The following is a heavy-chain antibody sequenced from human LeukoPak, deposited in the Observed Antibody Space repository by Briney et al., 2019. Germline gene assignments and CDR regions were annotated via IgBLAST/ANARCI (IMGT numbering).Heavy chain of an antibody. CDR3: AKEYSSSSAQYNWFDP. V-gene: IGHV1-46*01. CDR2: INPSGGST. Sequence: GASVKVSCKASGYTFTSYYMHWVRQAPGQGLEWMGIINPSGGSTSYAQKFQGRVTMTKDTSTSTVYMELSSLRSEDTAVYYCAKEYSSSSAQYNWFDPWGQGTLVTVSS. D-gene: IGHD6-6*01. J-gene: IGHJ5*02. CDR1: GYTFTSYY.